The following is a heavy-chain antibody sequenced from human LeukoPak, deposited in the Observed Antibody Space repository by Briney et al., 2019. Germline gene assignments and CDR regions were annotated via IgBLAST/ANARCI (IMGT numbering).Heavy chain of an antibody. Sequence: SKTLSLTCAVYGGSFSGYYWSWIRQPPGKGLEWIGEINHSGSTNYNPSLKSRVTISVDTSKNQFSLELSSVTAADTAVYYCARGRKELVPDYWGQGTLVTVSS. J-gene: IGHJ4*02. D-gene: IGHD6-13*01. V-gene: IGHV4-34*01. CDR3: ARGRKELVPDY. CDR1: GGSFSGYY. CDR2: INHSGST.